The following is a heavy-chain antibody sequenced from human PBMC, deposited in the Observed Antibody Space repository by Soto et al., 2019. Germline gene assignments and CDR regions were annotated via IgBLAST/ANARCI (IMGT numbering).Heavy chain of an antibody. CDR1: GFIFSDFG. CDR2: ISDDGTET. J-gene: IGHJ4*02. D-gene: IGHD1-26*01. Sequence: QVQLVESGGGVVQPGKSLRLSCAASGFIFSDFGKHWVRQIPGRGLEWVADISDDGTETRYSNSVKGRFTISRDNKKNTLYLQVSSLSVEDSAVYYCASQSAGWELHYFVFWGQGTLVTVSS. CDR3: ASQSAGWELHYFVF. V-gene: IGHV3-30*03.